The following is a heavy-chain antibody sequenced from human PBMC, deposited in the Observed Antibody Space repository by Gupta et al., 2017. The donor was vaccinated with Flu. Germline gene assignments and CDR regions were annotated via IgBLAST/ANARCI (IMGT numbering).Heavy chain of an antibody. V-gene: IGHV3-21*01. D-gene: IGHD6-19*01. CDR2: ISSSSSYI. J-gene: IGHJ4*02. Sequence: EVQLVESGGGLVKPGGSLRLSCAASGFPFSSYSMNWVRQAPGKGLEWVSSISSSSSYIYYADSVKGRFTISRDNAKNSLYLQMNSLRAEDTAVYYCEYSSGWYTFYWGQGTLVTVSS. CDR1: GFPFSSYS. CDR3: EYSSGWYTFY.